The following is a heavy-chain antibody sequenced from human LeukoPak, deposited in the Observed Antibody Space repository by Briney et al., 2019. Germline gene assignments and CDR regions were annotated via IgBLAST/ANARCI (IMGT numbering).Heavy chain of an antibody. V-gene: IGHV1-69*04. CDR1: GYTFTSYG. D-gene: IGHD6-13*01. CDR2: IIPILGIA. CDR3: ARLIAAAGRDDY. J-gene: IGHJ4*02. Sequence: ASVKVSCKASGYTFTSYGISWVRQAPGQGLEWMGRIIPILGIANYAQKFQGRVTITADKSTSTAYMELSRLTSDDTAVYYCARLIAAAGRDDYWGQGTLVTVSS.